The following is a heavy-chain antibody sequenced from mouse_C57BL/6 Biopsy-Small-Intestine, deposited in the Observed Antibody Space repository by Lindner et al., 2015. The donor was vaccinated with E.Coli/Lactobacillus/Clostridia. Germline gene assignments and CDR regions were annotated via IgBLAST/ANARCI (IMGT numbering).Heavy chain of an antibody. CDR1: GYAFSNYG. CDR2: ITTYNGKT. D-gene: IGHD1-1*01. V-gene: IGHV1-79*01. Sequence: SVKVSCKASGYAFSNYGVTWVRKAPGQGLEWMGWITTYNGKTNYAQKFQGRVTMTADTSTNTAYMELRGLTSDDSTVYYCAKGGLGCKNGVCYMTQLDYWGQGTLVTVSS. J-gene: IGHJ4*01. CDR3: AKGGLGCKNGVCYMTQLDY.